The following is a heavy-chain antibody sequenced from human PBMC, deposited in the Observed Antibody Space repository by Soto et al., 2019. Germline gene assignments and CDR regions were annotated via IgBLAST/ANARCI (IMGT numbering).Heavy chain of an antibody. CDR2: ISSSSSYT. CDR1: GFTFSDYY. CDR3: ARDQVLTTVTYYYYYGMDV. Sequence: GGSLRLSCAASGFTFSDYYMSWIRQAPGKGLEWVSYISSSSSYTNYADSVKGRFTISRDNAKNSLYLQMNSLRAEDTAVYYCARDQVLTTVTYYYYYGMDVWGQGTTVTVSS. D-gene: IGHD4-17*01. V-gene: IGHV3-11*06. J-gene: IGHJ6*02.